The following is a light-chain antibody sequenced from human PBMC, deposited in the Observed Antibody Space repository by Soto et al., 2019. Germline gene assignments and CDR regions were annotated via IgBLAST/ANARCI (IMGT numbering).Light chain of an antibody. CDR1: QSISSW. V-gene: IGKV1-5*03. CDR2: KAS. J-gene: IGKJ1*01. CDR3: QQYNSYSWT. Sequence: DIQMTQSPSTLSESVGDRVTITCRASQSISSWLAWYQQKPGKAPKLLIYKASSLESGGPSRFSGSGSGTEFTLTISSLQPDDFATYYCQQYNSYSWTCGQGTKGEIK.